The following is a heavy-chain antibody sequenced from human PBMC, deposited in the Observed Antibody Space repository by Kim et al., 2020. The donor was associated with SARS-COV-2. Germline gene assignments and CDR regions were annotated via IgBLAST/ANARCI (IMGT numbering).Heavy chain of an antibody. CDR3: ARRRDGNNGTFDY. D-gene: IGHD1-26*01. J-gene: IGHJ4*02. V-gene: IGHV4-30-4*01. CDR2: IYYSGST. Sequence: SETLSLTCTVSGGSISSGDYYWSWIRQPPGKGLEWIGYIYYSGSTYYNPSLKSRLTISVDTSKNQFSLNLNSVTAADTAVYYCARRRDGNNGTFDYWGQGTLVTVSS. CDR1: GGSISSGDYY.